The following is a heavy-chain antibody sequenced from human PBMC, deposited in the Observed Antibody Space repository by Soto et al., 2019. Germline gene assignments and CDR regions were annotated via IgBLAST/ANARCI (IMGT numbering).Heavy chain of an antibody. V-gene: IGHV3-74*01. J-gene: IGHJ1*01. CDR1: GFIFSSYW. Sequence: EVQLVESGGGLVQPGGSLRLSCVASGFIFSSYWMHWVRQAPGKGLVWVSSISNDGSSTSYADPVKGRFTISRDNAKNALYLQMNSLRAEDTAVYYCARLPNKSPQNWGQGTLVIVSP. CDR3: ARLPNKSPQN. CDR2: ISNDGSST.